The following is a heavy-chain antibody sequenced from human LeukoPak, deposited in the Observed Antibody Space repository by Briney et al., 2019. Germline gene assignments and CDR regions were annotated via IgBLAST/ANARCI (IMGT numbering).Heavy chain of an antibody. CDR2: INPNSGGT. CDR3: ARASHYYDSXGYXYVY. J-gene: IGHJ4*02. Sequence: ASVKVSCKASGYTFTGYYMHWVRQAPGQGLEWMGWINPNSGGTNYAQKFQGRVTMTRDTSISTAYMELSRLRSDDTAVYYCARASHYYDSXGYXYVYWGQGTLVTVSS. D-gene: IGHD3-22*01. CDR1: GYTFTGYY. V-gene: IGHV1-2*02.